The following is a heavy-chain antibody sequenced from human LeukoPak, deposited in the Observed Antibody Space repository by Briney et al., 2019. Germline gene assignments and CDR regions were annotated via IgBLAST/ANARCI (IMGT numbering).Heavy chain of an antibody. CDR1: GLTFSSYA. D-gene: IGHD5-18*01. CDR3: AKEMRVPGYSSD. V-gene: IGHV3-23*01. CDR2: ISGSGGST. J-gene: IGHJ4*02. Sequence: GGSLRLPCAASGLTFSSYAMSWVRQAPGKGLEWVSAISGSGGSTYYADSVKGRFTISRDNSKNTLYLQMNSLRAEDTAVYYCAKEMRVPGYSSDWGQGTLVTVSS.